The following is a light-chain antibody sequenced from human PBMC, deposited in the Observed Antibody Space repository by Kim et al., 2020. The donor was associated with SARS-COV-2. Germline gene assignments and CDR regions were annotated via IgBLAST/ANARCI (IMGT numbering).Light chain of an antibody. CDR1: SSNIGSNN. J-gene: IGLJ1*01. CDR2: NNN. V-gene: IGLV1-44*01. CDR3: AAWDDSLNGYV. Sequence: QSVLTQPPSASGTPGQRVTISCSGSSSNIGSNNINWYQQLPGTAPKLLIYNNNQRPSGVPDRFSDSKSGTSASLAISGLQSEDEADYYCAAWDDSLNGYVFGTGTKVTVL.